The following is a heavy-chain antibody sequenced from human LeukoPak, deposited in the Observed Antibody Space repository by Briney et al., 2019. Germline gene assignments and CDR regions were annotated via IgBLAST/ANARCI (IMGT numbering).Heavy chain of an antibody. D-gene: IGHD2-15*01. V-gene: IGHV3-23*01. Sequence: GGSLRLSCAASGFTLSSYAMSWVRQAPGKGLEWVSAISDTGNTYHADSVKGRFTIPRDSSKNTLFLQMNRLRPEDAAVYYCAKAPVTTCRGAFCYPFDYWGLGTLVTVSS. CDR2: ISDTGNT. CDR3: AKAPVTTCRGAFCYPFDY. CDR1: GFTLSSYA. J-gene: IGHJ4*02.